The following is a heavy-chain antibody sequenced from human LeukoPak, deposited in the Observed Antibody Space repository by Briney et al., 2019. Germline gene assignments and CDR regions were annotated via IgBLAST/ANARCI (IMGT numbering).Heavy chain of an antibody. D-gene: IGHD3-22*01. CDR3: ASRSLGYSYPNDY. V-gene: IGHV1-8*03. CDR1: GYTFTSYD. J-gene: IGHJ4*02. CDR2: MNPNGGDT. Sequence: ASVKVSCKASGYTFTSYDINWVRQATGQGREWMGWMNPNGGDTGYAHKLQSRVTVPTNTSISPAYMELSSLRSEDTAVYYCASRSLGYSYPNDYWGQGTLVTVSS.